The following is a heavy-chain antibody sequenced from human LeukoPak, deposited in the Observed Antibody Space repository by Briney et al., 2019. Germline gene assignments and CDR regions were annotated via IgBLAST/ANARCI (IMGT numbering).Heavy chain of an antibody. J-gene: IGHJ4*02. CDR3: ARSPHILTGENFDY. D-gene: IGHD3-9*01. Sequence: ASVTVSCMASGYTFTGSYMHWVRQAPGQGLEWMGWINLNSGGTNYAQRFQVRVTLTRDTSISTAYMELSRLRSDDSAVYYCARSPHILTGENFDYWGQGTLVTVSS. CDR1: GYTFTGSY. V-gene: IGHV1-2*02. CDR2: INLNSGGT.